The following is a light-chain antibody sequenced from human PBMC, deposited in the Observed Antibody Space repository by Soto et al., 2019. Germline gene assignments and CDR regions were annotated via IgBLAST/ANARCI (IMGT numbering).Light chain of an antibody. CDR1: SSNIGAGFD. V-gene: IGLV1-40*01. J-gene: IGLJ2*01. CDR2: GNI. CDR3: QSYDTSLRGAL. Sequence: QSVLTQPPSVSGAPGQRVTISCTGTSSNIGAGFDVHWYQQLPGTAPKLLISGNINRPSGVPDRISGSRSGTSASLAITGLQAEDECDFYCQSYDTSLRGALFGGGTKLTVL.